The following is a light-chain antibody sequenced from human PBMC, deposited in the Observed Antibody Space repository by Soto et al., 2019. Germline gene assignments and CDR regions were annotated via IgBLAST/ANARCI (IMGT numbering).Light chain of an antibody. CDR2: EVS. CDR3: SSYAGSNTPYV. CDR1: SSDVGGYNY. Sequence: QSALTQPPSASGSPGQSVTISCTGTSSDVGGYNYVSWYQQHPGKAPKLMIYEVSKRPSGVPDRFSGSKSGNTASLTVSGLQADDEADYNCSSYAGSNTPYVFGSGTKVTVL. J-gene: IGLJ1*01. V-gene: IGLV2-8*01.